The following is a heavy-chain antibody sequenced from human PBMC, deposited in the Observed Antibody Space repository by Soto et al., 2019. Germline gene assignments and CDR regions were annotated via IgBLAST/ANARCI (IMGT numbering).Heavy chain of an antibody. CDR2: ISSSGTKM. D-gene: IGHD4-4*01. Sequence: QVQLVESGGGLIKPGGSLRLSCAASGFTFSDYPMSWIRQAPGKGLEWISYISSSGTKMSYANSVKGRFTISRDNAKNSLYLQMDSLRAEDTATYYCARDPRTVESNYWGQGALVAVSS. V-gene: IGHV3-11*01. CDR3: ARDPRTVESNY. CDR1: GFTFSDYP. J-gene: IGHJ4*02.